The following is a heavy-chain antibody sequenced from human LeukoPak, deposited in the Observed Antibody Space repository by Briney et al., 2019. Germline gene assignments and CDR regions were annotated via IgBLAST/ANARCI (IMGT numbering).Heavy chain of an antibody. CDR2: INHSGST. CDR1: GGSFSGNY. J-gene: IGHJ4*02. CDR3: ARKAVGPTSNYFDC. D-gene: IGHD1-26*01. V-gene: IGHV4-34*01. Sequence: SETLSLTCAVYGGSFSGNYWIWIRQPPGKGLEWIGEINHSGSTNSNPSLKSRVTMSVDTSNNQISLKLSSVTAADTAVYYCARKAVGPTSNYFDCWGQGILVTVSS.